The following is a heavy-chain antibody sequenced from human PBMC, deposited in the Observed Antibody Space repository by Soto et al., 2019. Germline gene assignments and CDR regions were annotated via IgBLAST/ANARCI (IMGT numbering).Heavy chain of an antibody. J-gene: IGHJ5*02. CDR2: INHSGST. Sequence: SETLSLTCAVYGGSFSGYYWSWIRQPPGKGLEWIGEINHSGSTNYNPSLKSRVTISVDTSKNQFSLKLSSVTAADTAVYYCAREGHPLNWFDPWGQGTLVTVSS. CDR1: GGSFSGYY. CDR3: AREGHPLNWFDP. V-gene: IGHV4-34*01.